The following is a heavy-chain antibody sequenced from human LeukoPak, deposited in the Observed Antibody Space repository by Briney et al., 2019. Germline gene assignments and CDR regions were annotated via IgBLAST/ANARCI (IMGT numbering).Heavy chain of an antibody. CDR1: GFTFSSYG. CDR3: AKDLGGYSGSYHDAFDI. D-gene: IGHD1-26*01. CDR2: IWYDGSNK. V-gene: IGHV3-33*06. J-gene: IGHJ3*02. Sequence: GGSLRLSCAASGFTFSSYGMHWVRQAPGKGLEWGAVIWYDGSNKYYADSVKGRFTISRDNSKNTLYLQMNSLRAEDTAVYYCAKDLGGYSGSYHDAFDIRGQGTMVTVSS.